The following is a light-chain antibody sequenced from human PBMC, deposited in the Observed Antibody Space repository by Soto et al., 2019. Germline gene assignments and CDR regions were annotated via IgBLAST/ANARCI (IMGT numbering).Light chain of an antibody. CDR3: QQRSNWLLT. V-gene: IGKV3-11*01. CDR2: DAS. J-gene: IGKJ4*01. CDR1: QSVSSY. Sequence: EIVLTQSSATLSLSPGESATLSCRASQSVSSYLAWYQQKPGQAPRLLIYDASNRATGIPARFSGSGSGTDFTLTISSLEPEDFAVYYCQQRSNWLLTFGGGSKVEIK.